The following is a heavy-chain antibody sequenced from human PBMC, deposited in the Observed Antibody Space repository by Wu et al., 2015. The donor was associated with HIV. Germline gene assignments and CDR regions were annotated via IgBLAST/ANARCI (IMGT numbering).Heavy chain of an antibody. CDR1: GYTFTGYY. D-gene: IGHD6-19*01. V-gene: IGHV1-2*02. CDR3: ARRLTLAGSPFDS. J-gene: IGHJ4*02. Sequence: QVQLVQSGAEVKKPGASVKVSCKASGYTFTGYYMHWVRQAPGQGLEWMGGLSPLSVGGKYSQRFQGRVTMTMGEGSTTAYMELNSLRPDDTGLYFCARRLTLAGSPFDSWGQGTLVTVSS. CDR2: LSPLSVGG.